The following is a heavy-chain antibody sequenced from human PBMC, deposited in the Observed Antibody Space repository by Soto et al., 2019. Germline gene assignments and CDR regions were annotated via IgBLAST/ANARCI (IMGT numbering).Heavy chain of an antibody. CDR1: GFYFSAYS. V-gene: IGHV3-30-3*01. CDR3: VRVGWGYSFGNGLDD. J-gene: IGHJ6*02. CDR2: IQHDGSNT. D-gene: IGHD5-18*01. Sequence: QAVGSLRLSCAASGFYFSAYSMHWVRQAPGKGLDWVAVIQHDGSNTYYADSVKGRFTISRDNSKNTLYLQMNDLAAEDTALYYCVRVGWGYSFGNGLDDWGQGTTVTVSS.